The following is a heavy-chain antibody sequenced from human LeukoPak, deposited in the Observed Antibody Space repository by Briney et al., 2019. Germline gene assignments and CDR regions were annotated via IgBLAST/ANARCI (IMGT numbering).Heavy chain of an antibody. CDR3: ATTADAPGNY. CDR2: IRQDGSVK. CDR1: GFSFSNSW. Sequence: GGSLRLSCAASGFSFSNSWMSWVRQAPGKGLEWVANIRQDGSVKYYVGSGKGRFTISRDNAENSLYLQMNSLRAADTAAYYCATTADAPGNYRGQGTLVTVSS. J-gene: IGHJ4*02. V-gene: IGHV3-7*01.